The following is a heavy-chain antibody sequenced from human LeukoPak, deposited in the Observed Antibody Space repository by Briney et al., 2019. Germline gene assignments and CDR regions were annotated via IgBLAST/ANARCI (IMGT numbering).Heavy chain of an antibody. D-gene: IGHD3-3*01. CDR1: GGSISSYY. J-gene: IGHJ3*02. CDR2: IYTSGST. CDR3: ARLGYDFWSGYLDAFDI. Sequence: ASETLSLTCTVSGGSISSYYWSWIRQPPGKGLEWIGYIYTSGSTNYNPSLKSRVTISVDTSKNQCSLKLSSVTAADTAVYYCARLGYDFWSGYLDAFDIWGQGTMVTVSS. V-gene: IGHV4-4*09.